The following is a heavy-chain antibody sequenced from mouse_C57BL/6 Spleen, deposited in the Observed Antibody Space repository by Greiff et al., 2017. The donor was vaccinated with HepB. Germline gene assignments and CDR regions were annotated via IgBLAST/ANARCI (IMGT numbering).Heavy chain of an antibody. CDR3: ARHYGTQSHWYFDV. J-gene: IGHJ1*03. CDR2: IDPSDSYT. CDR1: GYTFTSYW. V-gene: IGHV1-50*01. D-gene: IGHD1-1*01. Sequence: QVQLQQPGAELVKPGASVKLSCKASGYTFTSYWMQWVKQRPGQGLEWIGEIDPSDSYTNYNQKFKGKATLTVDTSSSTAYMQLSSLTSEDSAVYYCARHYGTQSHWYFDVWGTGTTVTVSS.